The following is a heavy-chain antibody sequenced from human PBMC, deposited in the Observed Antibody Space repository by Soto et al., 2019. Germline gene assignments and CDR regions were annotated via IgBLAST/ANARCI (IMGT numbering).Heavy chain of an antibody. CDR3: ARDHYYGSGSYYSEYYYDGMDV. D-gene: IGHD3-10*01. CDR2: ISSSSSYI. CDR1: GFTFSSYS. V-gene: IGHV3-21*01. Sequence: EVQLVESGGGLVKPGGSLRLSCAASGFTFSSYSMNWVRQAPGKGLEWVSSISSSSSYIYYADSVKGRFTISRDNAKNSLYLQMNSLRAEDTAVYYCARDHYYGSGSYYSEYYYDGMDVWGQGTTVTVSS. J-gene: IGHJ6*02.